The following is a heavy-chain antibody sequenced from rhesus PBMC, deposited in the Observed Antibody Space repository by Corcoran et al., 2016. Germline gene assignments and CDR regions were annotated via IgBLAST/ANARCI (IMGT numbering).Heavy chain of an antibody. Sequence: QVQLQESGPGLVKPSETLSPTCAVSGGSISSSNWWGWIRQPPGKGLEWIGNIGGSSGSTYYNPALKSRVTISKDTSKNQFSLKLSSVTAADTAVYYCARRGGGWFLDFWGQGVLVTVSS. J-gene: IGHJ4*01. D-gene: IGHD6-37*01. CDR1: GGSISSSNW. V-gene: IGHV4-65*02. CDR3: ARRGGGWFLDF. CDR2: IGGSSGST.